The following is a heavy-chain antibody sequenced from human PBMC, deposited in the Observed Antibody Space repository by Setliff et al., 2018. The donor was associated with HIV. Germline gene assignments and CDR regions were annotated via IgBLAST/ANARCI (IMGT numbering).Heavy chain of an antibody. CDR3: ARGVRGSWLVYWFDP. CDR1: GGSISSSSYY. J-gene: IGHJ5*02. V-gene: IGHV4-39*01. CDR2: IYYSGST. D-gene: IGHD6-13*01. Sequence: SETLSLTCTVSGGSISSSSYYWGWIRQPPGKGLEWIGSIYYSGSTYYNPSLKSRVTISVDTSKNQFSLKLSSVTAADTAVYYCARGVRGSWLVYWFDPWGQGTLVTVSS.